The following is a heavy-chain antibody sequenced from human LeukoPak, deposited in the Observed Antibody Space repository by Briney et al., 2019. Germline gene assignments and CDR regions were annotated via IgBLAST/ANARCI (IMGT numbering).Heavy chain of an antibody. Sequence: SETLSLTCTVSGGSISSSSYYWGWIRQPPGKGLEWIGSIYYSGSTYYNPSLKSRVTISVDTSKNQFSLKLSSVTAADTAVYYCARHRGGSSHYYYYYMDVWGKGTTVTVSS. D-gene: IGHD2-15*01. V-gene: IGHV4-39*01. CDR1: GGSISSSSYY. J-gene: IGHJ6*03. CDR3: ARHRGGSSHYYYYYMDV. CDR2: IYYSGST.